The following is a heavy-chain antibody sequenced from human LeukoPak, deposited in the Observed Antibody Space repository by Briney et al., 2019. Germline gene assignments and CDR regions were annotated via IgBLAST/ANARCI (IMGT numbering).Heavy chain of an antibody. Sequence: GGSLRLSCVSSVFTLSCHWLHWVRQVPGKGLMAVSRITPDGSATAYADSVKGRFTISRDNAKNTLYLEMNSLIAEDTALYYCARSGYYNGYDYWGQGTLVTVSS. CDR3: ARSGYYNGYDY. D-gene: IGHD1-26*01. CDR2: ITPDGSAT. V-gene: IGHV3-74*03. CDR1: VFTLSCHW. J-gene: IGHJ4*02.